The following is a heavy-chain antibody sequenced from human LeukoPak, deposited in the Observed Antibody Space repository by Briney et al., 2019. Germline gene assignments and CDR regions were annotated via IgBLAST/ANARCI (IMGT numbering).Heavy chain of an antibody. CDR1: GSTFDDYA. Sequence: PGRSLRLSCAASGSTFDDYAMHWVRQAPGKGLEWVSGISWNSGSIGYADSVKGRFTISRDNAKNSLYLQMNSLRAEDTALYYCVTMIVVAPGGAFDIWGQGTMVTVSS. J-gene: IGHJ3*02. D-gene: IGHD3-22*01. CDR3: VTMIVVAPGGAFDI. CDR2: ISWNSGSI. V-gene: IGHV3-9*01.